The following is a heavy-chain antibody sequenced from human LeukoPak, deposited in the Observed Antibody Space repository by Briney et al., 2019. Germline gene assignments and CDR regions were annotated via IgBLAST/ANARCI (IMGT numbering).Heavy chain of an antibody. J-gene: IGHJ4*02. V-gene: IGHV7-4-1*02. CDR2: INTNTGNP. CDR1: GYTFTGYY. D-gene: IGHD3-22*01. Sequence: ASVKVSCKASGYTFTGYYMHWVRQAPGQGLEWMGWINTNTGNPTYAQGFTGRFVFSLDTSVSTAYLQISSLKAEDTAVYYCARGRVAYYYDSSGYYFGDYWGQGTLVTVSS. CDR3: ARGRVAYYYDSSGYYFGDY.